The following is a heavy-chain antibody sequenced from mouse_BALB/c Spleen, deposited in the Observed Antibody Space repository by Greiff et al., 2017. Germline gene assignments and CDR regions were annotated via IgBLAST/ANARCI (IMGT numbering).Heavy chain of an antibody. J-gene: IGHJ2*01. CDR1: GYTFTSYW. CDR3: ASYADYFDY. CDR2: IDPSDSYT. V-gene: IGHV1-69*02. D-gene: IGHD1-1*01. Sequence: QVQLQQPGAELVKPGASVKLSCKASGYTFTSYWMHWVKQRPGQGLEWIGEIDPSDSYTNYNQKFKGKATLTVDKSSSTAYMQLSSLTSEDSAVYYCASYADYFDYWGQGTTLTVSS.